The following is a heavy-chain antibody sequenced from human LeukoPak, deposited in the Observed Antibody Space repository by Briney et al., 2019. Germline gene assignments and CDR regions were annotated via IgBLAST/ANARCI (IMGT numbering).Heavy chain of an antibody. V-gene: IGHV3-23*01. CDR3: GRDPNGDYLGAFEF. CDR2: SRSGGANN. J-gene: IGHJ3*01. D-gene: IGHD4-17*01. CDR1: GFTISDYG. Sequence: GGSLRLSCTAAGFTISDYGLVWVRQAPGKGLEWVSGSRSGGANNFYADAVKGRFTISRDNSKNTLYLQMNSLRADDTAVYYCGRDPNGDYLGAFEFWGDGKTVIVSS.